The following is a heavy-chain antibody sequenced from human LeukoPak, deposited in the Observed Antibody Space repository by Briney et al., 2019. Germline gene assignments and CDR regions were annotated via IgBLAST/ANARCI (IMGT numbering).Heavy chain of an antibody. CDR1: GGSFSGYY. D-gene: IGHD6-13*01. J-gene: IGHJ4*02. CDR3: ARVGYSSSWSFDY. Sequence: SETLSLTCPVYGGSFSGYYWSWIRQPPGKGLEWIGEINHSGSTNYNPSLKSRVTISVDTSKNQFSLKLSSVTAADTAVYYCARVGYSSSWSFDYWGQGTLVTVSS. V-gene: IGHV4-34*01. CDR2: INHSGST.